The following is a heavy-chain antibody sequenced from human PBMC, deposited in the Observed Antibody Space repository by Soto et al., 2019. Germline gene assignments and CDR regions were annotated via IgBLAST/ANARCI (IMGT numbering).Heavy chain of an antibody. CDR3: ARDRDMVVAVAAGFGMDV. Sequence: VKLACKAFGIPLINYGISWVRQAPGQGLEYMGGIIPIFGTAKYAQKFQDRVTITADNPSTTTYMELSSLRSDDTAVYYCARDRDMVVAVAAGFGMDVWGQRTTVTVSS. CDR1: GIPLINYG. J-gene: IGHJ6*02. D-gene: IGHD2-15*01. CDR2: IIPIFGTA. V-gene: IGHV1-69*06.